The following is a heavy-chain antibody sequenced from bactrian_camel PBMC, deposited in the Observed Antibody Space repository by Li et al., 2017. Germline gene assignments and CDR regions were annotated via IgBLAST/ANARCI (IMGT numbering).Heavy chain of an antibody. V-gene: IGHV3S55*01. CDR3: GAGFLGANNPMGERLRSTCRDEYDY. D-gene: IGHD3*01. Sequence: HVQLVESGGDSVQVGGSLLLSCVASGDTISRYCMGWFRQAPGNECELVSRILSDGSTDYAVSVKGRFTISLDNAENTIYLQMNSLKPEDTAVYYCGAGFLGANNPMGERLRSTCRDEYDYWGQGTQVTVS. CDR1: GDTISRYC. J-gene: IGHJ4*01. CDR2: ILSDGST.